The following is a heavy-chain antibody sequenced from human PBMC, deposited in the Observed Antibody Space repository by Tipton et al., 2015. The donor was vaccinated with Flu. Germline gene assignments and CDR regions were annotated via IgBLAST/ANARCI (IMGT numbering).Heavy chain of an antibody. D-gene: IGHD2-2*01. CDR3: ARGYCSSTNCPGTKIFDP. CDR1: GGSISSYY. Sequence: GLVKPSETLSLTCTVSGGSISSYYWSWIRQPPGKGLEWIGYIYNSGSTNYNPSLKSRVTISVDTSKNQFSLKLSSVTAADTAVYYCARGYCSSTNCPGTKIFDPWGQGTLVTVSS. J-gene: IGHJ5*02. CDR2: IYNSGST. V-gene: IGHV4-59*01.